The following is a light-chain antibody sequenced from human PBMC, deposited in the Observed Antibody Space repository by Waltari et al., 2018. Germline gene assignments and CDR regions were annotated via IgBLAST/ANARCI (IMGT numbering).Light chain of an antibody. CDR1: SSDIGVYNS. CDR3: SSFADTNTWV. J-gene: IGLJ3*02. Sequence: QAALTQPPSMSASPGQSVTISCTGTSSDIGVYNSVSWYQQPPGKAPKLLIYEVSQRPSGVSDRFSGSKSDNTASLTISGLQAEDESDYYCSSFADTNTWVFGGGTRLTVL. CDR2: EVS. V-gene: IGLV2-11*01.